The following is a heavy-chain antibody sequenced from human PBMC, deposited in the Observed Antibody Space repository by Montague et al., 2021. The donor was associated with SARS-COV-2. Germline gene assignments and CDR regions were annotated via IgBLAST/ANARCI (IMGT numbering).Heavy chain of an antibody. CDR2: ISQSGNT. Sequence: SETLSLTCAVYGGSFSSYFWNWIRQPPGKGLEWIGEISQSGNTNYNPSLQSRVSISLDTSRNQFSLKVSSVTAADTAIYYCARLGDGIVPSPILGLGPYYSFYYMDVWGKGTTVTVSS. CDR3: ARLGDGIVPSPILGLGPYYSFYYMDV. D-gene: IGHD7-27*01. J-gene: IGHJ6*03. CDR1: GGSFSSYF. V-gene: IGHV4-34*01.